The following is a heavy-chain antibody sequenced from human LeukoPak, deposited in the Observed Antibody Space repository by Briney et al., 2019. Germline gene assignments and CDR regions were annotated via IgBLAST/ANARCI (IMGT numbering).Heavy chain of an antibody. J-gene: IGHJ4*02. Sequence: PSETLSLTCTVSGGSISSYYWSWIRQPPGKGLEWIGYIYYSGSTNYNPSLKSRVTISVDTSKNQFSLKLSSVTAADTAVYYCARHGRSVAAVDYWGQGTLVTVSS. V-gene: IGHV4-59*08. CDR1: GGSISSYY. D-gene: IGHD2-21*01. CDR3: ARHGRSVAAVDY. CDR2: IYYSGST.